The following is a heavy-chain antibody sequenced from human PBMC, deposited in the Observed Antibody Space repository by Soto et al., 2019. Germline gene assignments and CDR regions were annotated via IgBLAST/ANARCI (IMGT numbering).Heavy chain of an antibody. CDR2: IWYDGSNK. V-gene: IGHV3-33*01. Sequence: GGSLRLSCAASGFTFSSYGMHWVRQAPGKGLEWVAVIWYDGSNKYYADSVKGRFTISRDNSKNTLYLQMNSLRAEDTAVYYCARDRFFDWFRDYFDYWGQGTLVTVSS. D-gene: IGHD3-9*01. CDR3: ARDRFFDWFRDYFDY. CDR1: GFTFSSYG. J-gene: IGHJ4*02.